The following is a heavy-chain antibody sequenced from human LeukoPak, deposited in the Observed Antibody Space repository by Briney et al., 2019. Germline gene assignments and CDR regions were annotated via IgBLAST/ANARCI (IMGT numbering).Heavy chain of an antibody. CDR2: ISAYNGNT. CDR3: ARWPYKEVFDY. CDR1: GYTFTSYG. Sequence: ASVKVSCKAPGYTFTSYGISWERQAPGQGLEWMGWISAYNGNTNYAQKLQGRVTMTTDTSTSTAYMELRSLRSDDTAVYYCARWPYKEVFDYWGQGTLVTVSS. D-gene: IGHD1-14*01. J-gene: IGHJ4*02. V-gene: IGHV1-18*01.